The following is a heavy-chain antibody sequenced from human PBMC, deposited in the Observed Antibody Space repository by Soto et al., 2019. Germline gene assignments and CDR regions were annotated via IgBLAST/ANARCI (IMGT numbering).Heavy chain of an antibody. V-gene: IGHV1-69*01. CDR3: ARGEDDYGDFGSMDV. D-gene: IGHD4-17*01. CDR2: IIPFLSAT. Sequence: QVQLVQSGAEVKKPGSSVKVSCRASGGHFDRFALSWLRQAHGQGFEWMGGIIPFLSATTYAHKFQGRVTITADESANTLYLELRSLTSDDTAVYYCARGEDDYGDFGSMDVWGQGTSVTVSS. CDR1: GGHFDRFA. J-gene: IGHJ6*02.